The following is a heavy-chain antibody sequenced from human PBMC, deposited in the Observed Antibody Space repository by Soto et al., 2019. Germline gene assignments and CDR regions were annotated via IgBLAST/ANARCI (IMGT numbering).Heavy chain of an antibody. V-gene: IGHV4-34*01. J-gene: IGHJ5*02. CDR1: GGSFSGYY. Sequence: QVQLQQWGAGLLKPSETLSLTCAVYGGSFSGYYWSWIRQPPGKGLEWIGEINHSGSTNYNPSLKSRVTISVDTSKNQVSLKLSSVTAADTAVYYCARGGLTIFGVVIPNWFDPWGQGTLVTVSS. D-gene: IGHD3-3*01. CDR3: ARGGLTIFGVVIPNWFDP. CDR2: INHSGST.